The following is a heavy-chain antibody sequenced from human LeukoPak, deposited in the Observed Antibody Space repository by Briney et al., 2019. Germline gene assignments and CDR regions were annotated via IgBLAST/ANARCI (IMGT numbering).Heavy chain of an antibody. V-gene: IGHV4-61*02. Sequence: PSETLSLTCTVSGGSLSSGSYYWSWIRQPAGKGLEWIGRIYTSGSTNYNPSLKSRVTISVDTSKNQFSLKLSSVTAADTAVYYCASIAKTSIAIDYWGQGTLVTVSS. CDR1: GGSLSSGSYY. CDR3: ASIAKTSIAIDY. D-gene: IGHD6-6*01. J-gene: IGHJ4*02. CDR2: IYTSGST.